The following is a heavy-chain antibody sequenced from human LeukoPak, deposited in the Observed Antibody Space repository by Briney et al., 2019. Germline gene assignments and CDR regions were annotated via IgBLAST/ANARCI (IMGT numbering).Heavy chain of an antibody. CDR3: AREEWELLVAFDY. Sequence: PGGSLRLSCAASGFTVSSNYMSWVRQAPGKGLEWVSVIYSGGSTYYADSVKGRFTISRDNSKNTLYLQMNSLTAEDTAVYYCAREEWELLVAFDYWGQGTLVTVSS. D-gene: IGHD1-26*01. J-gene: IGHJ4*02. V-gene: IGHV3-53*01. CDR2: IYSGGST. CDR1: GFTVSSNY.